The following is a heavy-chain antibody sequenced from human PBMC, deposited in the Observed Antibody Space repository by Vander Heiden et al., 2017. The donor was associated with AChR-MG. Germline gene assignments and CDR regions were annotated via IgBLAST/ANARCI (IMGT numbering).Heavy chain of an antibody. CDR2: INHSGST. CDR1: GGSFSGYY. D-gene: IGHD5-18*01. CDR3: ARVSDTAMVRGY. Sequence: QVQLQQWGAGLLKPSETLSLTCAVYGGSFSGYYWSWIRQPPGKGLEWIGEINHSGSTNYNPSLKSRVTISVDTSKNQFSLKLSSVTAADTAVYYCARVSDTAMVRGYWGQGTLVTVSS. J-gene: IGHJ4*02. V-gene: IGHV4-34*01.